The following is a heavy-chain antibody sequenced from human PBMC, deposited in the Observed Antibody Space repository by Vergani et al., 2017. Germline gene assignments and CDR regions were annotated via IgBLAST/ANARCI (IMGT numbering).Heavy chain of an antibody. CDR3: AAIPGIAAAGNVY. V-gene: IGHV1-58*02. Sequence: QMQLVQSGPEVKKPGTSVKVSCKASGFTFTRSAMQWVRQARGQRLEWIGWIVVGSGNTNYAQKFQERVTITRDMSTSTAYMELSSLRSEDTAVYYCAAIPGIAAAGNVYWGQGTLVTVSS. J-gene: IGHJ4*02. CDR1: GFTFTRSA. D-gene: IGHD6-13*01. CDR2: IVVGSGNT.